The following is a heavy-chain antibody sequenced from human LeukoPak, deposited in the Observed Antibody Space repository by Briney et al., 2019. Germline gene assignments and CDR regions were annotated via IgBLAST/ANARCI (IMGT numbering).Heavy chain of an antibody. CDR2: VYYSGST. J-gene: IGHJ3*02. D-gene: IGHD3-16*01. V-gene: IGHV4-59*01. Sequence: PSETLSLTCTVSGGSISSYFWSWIRQPPGRGLEWIGYVYYSGSTNYNPSLKSRVTISVDTSKKQFSLKLSSATAADTAVYYCARVLDLSKRGLDAFNIWGQGTMVTVSS. CDR1: GGSISSYF. CDR3: ARVLDLSKRGLDAFNI.